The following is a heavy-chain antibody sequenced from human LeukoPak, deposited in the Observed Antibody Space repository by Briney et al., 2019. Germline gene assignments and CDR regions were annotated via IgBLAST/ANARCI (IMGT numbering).Heavy chain of an antibody. CDR2: INPNSGGT. V-gene: IGHV1-2*02. D-gene: IGHD2-15*01. Sequence: ASVKVSCKASGYTFTGYYMHWVRQAPGQGLEWMGWINPNSGGTNYAQKFQGRVTMTRDTSISTAYMELSRLRSDDTAVYYCARDPPLCSGGSCYRGAFDIWGQGTMVTVPS. J-gene: IGHJ3*02. CDR3: ARDPPLCSGGSCYRGAFDI. CDR1: GYTFTGYY.